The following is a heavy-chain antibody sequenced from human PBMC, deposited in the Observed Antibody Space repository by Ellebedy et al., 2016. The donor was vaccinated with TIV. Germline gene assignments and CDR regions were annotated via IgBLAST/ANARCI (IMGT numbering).Heavy chain of an antibody. Sequence: GESLKISXAASGFTFSDYYMSWIRQAPGKGLEWVSYISSSGSTIYYADSVKGRFTISRDNAKNSLYLQMNSLRAEDTAVYYCARDGYCSSTSCYRKVLFTYWGQGTLVTVSS. J-gene: IGHJ4*02. CDR2: ISSSGSTI. D-gene: IGHD2-2*02. V-gene: IGHV3-11*01. CDR1: GFTFSDYY. CDR3: ARDGYCSSTSCYRKVLFTY.